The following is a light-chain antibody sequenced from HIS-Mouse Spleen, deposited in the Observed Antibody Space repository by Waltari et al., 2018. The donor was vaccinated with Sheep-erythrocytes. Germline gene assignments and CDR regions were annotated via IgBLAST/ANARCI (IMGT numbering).Light chain of an antibody. CDR1: SSNIGNNA. CDR3: AAWDDSLNGVV. CDR2: YDY. Sequence: QSVLTQPPSVSEAPRQRVTISCSGSSSNIGNNAVNWYQQLPGKAPKLLIYYDYPLPSGVSDRFSGSKSGTSASLAISGLQSEDEADYYCAAWDDSLNGVVFGGGTKLTVL. J-gene: IGLJ2*01. V-gene: IGLV1-36*01.